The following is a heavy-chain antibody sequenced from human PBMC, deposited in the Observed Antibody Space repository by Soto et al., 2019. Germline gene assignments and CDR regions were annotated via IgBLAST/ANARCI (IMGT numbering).Heavy chain of an antibody. CDR1: GFTFSSYW. V-gene: IGHV3-74*01. J-gene: IGHJ4*02. Sequence: GGSLRLSCAASGFTFSSYWMHWVRQAPGKGLVWVSRINSDGSSTSYADSVEGRFTISRDNAKDTLYLQMNSLRAEDTAVYYCARAHSLHSSSPLDYWGQGTLVTVSS. D-gene: IGHD6-6*01. CDR3: ARAHSLHSSSPLDY. CDR2: INSDGSST.